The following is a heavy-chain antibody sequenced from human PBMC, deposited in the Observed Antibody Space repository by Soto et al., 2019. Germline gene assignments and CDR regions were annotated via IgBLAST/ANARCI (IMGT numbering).Heavy chain of an antibody. CDR1: GFNFSTYG. CDR2: IYYGGRKQ. V-gene: IGHV3-33*01. CDR3: VRDRLSGGSPNGYYYYGLDV. J-gene: IGHJ6*02. D-gene: IGHD2-15*01. Sequence: PGGSLRLSCEASGFNFSTYGMNWVRQAPGKGPEWVAAIYYGGRKQSYVDSVRGRFTISRDDSKNTVFLQVNSLRVDETAVYYCVRDRLSGGSPNGYYYYGLDVWGQGTTVTVSS.